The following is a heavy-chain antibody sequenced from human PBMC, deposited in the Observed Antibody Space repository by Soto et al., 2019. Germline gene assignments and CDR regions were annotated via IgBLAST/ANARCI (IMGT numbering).Heavy chain of an antibody. CDR2: IRSKAYGGTT. CDR3: TRVPYCSSTSCSLYYYYGMDV. CDR1: GFTFGDYA. Sequence: HPGGSLRLSCTASGFTFGDYAMSWVRQAPGKGLEWVGFIRSKAYGGTTEYAASVKGRFTISRDDSKSIAYLQMNSLKTEDTAVYYCTRVPYCSSTSCSLYYYYGMDVWGQGTTVTVSS. J-gene: IGHJ6*02. V-gene: IGHV3-49*04. D-gene: IGHD2-2*01.